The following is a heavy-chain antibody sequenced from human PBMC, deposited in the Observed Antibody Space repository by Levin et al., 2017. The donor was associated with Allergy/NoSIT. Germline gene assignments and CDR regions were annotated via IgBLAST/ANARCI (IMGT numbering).Heavy chain of an antibody. Sequence: GESLKISCAASGFSFSRYSMNWVRQAPGKGLEWVSYIGPHGSPIYYADSLRGRFTISRDNAKNSLYLQMNSLVAEDTAVYYCARDYGGSSITADSWGQGTLVTVSS. V-gene: IGHV3-48*04. J-gene: IGHJ4*02. D-gene: IGHD4-23*01. CDR3: ARDYGGSSITADS. CDR2: IGPHGSPI. CDR1: GFSFSRYS.